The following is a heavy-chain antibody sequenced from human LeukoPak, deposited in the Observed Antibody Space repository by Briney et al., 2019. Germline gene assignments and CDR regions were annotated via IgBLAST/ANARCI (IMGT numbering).Heavy chain of an antibody. V-gene: IGHV3-23*01. CDR3: AKPFCSGNYYSRSRFDS. Sequence: GGSLIPSCAASGFMFSSCGMSWVRQAPGKGLEWVSDLSGGGDRTYYADSVKGRFTISRDNPKNTVYLQMNSLRAEDTAVYYCAKPFCSGNYYSRSRFDSWGQGTLVTVSS. CDR2: LSGGGDRT. J-gene: IGHJ5*01. D-gene: IGHD3-3*01. CDR1: GFMFSSCG.